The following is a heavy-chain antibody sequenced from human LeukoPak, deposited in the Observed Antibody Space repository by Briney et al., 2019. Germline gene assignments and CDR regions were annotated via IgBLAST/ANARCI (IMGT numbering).Heavy chain of an antibody. CDR2: ISDIGSI. V-gene: IGHV4-59*08. D-gene: IGHD3-3*01. J-gene: IGHJ5*02. CDR1: GGSISSYY. Sequence: KPSETLSLTCTVSGGSISSYYWSWVRQPPGKGLEWIAYISDIGSINYNPSLKSRVTISLDTSKNQFSLKLSSVTTADTAVYYCARIRFLEWLNWFDPWGQGTLVTVSS. CDR3: ARIRFLEWLNWFDP.